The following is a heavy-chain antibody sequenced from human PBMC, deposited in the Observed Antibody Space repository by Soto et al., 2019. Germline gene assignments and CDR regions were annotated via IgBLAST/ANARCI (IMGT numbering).Heavy chain of an antibody. J-gene: IGHJ4*02. CDR1: GFTFSSYA. CDR3: AREEPKMATTQARGPFDY. D-gene: IGHD1-1*01. CDR2: ISGSGGST. Sequence: EVQLLESGGGLVQPGGSLRLSCAASGFTFSSYAMSWVRQAPGKGLEWVSAISGSGGSTYYADSVKGRFTISRDNSKNTLYLQMNSLRAEDTAVYYCAREEPKMATTQARGPFDYWGQGTLVTVSS. V-gene: IGHV3-23*01.